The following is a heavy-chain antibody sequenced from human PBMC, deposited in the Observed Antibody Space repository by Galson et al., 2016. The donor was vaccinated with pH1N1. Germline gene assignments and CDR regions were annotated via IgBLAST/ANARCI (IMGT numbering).Heavy chain of an antibody. CDR3: ARDREDYWSGYLFDY. CDR1: GGTLSSYA. D-gene: IGHD3-3*01. CDR2: ILPILGIP. J-gene: IGHJ4*03. V-gene: IGHV1-69*04. Sequence: SVKVSCKASGGTLSSYAISWVRQAPGQGLEWMGNILPILGIPDYAQKFQDRVKITADKSTNTAYLELSSLRSEDTAVYYCARDREDYWSGYLFDYWGQGTTVTVSS.